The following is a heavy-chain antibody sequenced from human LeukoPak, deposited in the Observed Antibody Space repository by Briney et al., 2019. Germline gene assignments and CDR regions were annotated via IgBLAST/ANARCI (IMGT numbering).Heavy chain of an antibody. J-gene: IGHJ4*02. CDR1: GFSFSSYG. D-gene: IGHD2-15*01. Sequence: PGRSLRLSCAGSGFSFSSYGMHWVRQAPGKGLEWVAVIRHDGKIKHYADSVKGRFTISRDNSKNTLYLEMNSLRAEDTAVFYCARDRGSNDPIDYWGQGTLVTVSS. CDR3: ARDRGSNDPIDY. V-gene: IGHV3-33*01. CDR2: IRHDGKIK.